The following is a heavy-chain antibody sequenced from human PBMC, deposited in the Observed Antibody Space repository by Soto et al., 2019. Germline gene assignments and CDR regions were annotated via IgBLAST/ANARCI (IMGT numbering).Heavy chain of an antibody. CDR1: GFTFSSYG. V-gene: IGHV3-30*18. CDR3: AKEGGIRNSGYVRGFDP. J-gene: IGHJ5*02. D-gene: IGHD5-12*01. Sequence: GGSLRLSCAASGFTFSSYGIHWVRQAPGKGLEWVAVISYDGSNKYYADSVKGRFTISRDNSKNTLYLQMNSLRAEDTAVYYCAKEGGIRNSGYVRGFDPWGQGTLVTVSS. CDR2: ISYDGSNK.